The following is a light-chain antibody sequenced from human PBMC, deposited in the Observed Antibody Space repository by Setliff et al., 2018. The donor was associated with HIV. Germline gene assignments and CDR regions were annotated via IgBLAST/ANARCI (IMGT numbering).Light chain of an antibody. CDR1: QSILYTSNNKNY. Sequence: DIVMTHSPDSLAVSPGERAALNCKSSQSILYTSNNKNYLAWYQQRPGQSPRLLIYWASTREIGVPDRFSGSGSGTDFTLTISSQQAEDVAVYFCQQYYTTPLTFGQGTKVDIK. CDR3: QQYYTTPLT. J-gene: IGKJ1*01. CDR2: WAS. V-gene: IGKV4-1*01.